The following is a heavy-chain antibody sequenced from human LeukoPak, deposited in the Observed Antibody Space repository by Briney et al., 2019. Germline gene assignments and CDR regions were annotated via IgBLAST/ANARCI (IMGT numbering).Heavy chain of an antibody. CDR1: GDSISSSSYF. J-gene: IGHJ4*02. Sequence: PSETLSLTCTVSGDSISSSSYFWGWIRQPPGKGLEWIGSIYYSGSTYYNPSLKSRVTISADTSQNQFSLKLSSVTAADTAVYYCASRKLGNDYWGQGTLVTVSS. D-gene: IGHD7-27*01. CDR2: IYYSGST. CDR3: ASRKLGNDY. V-gene: IGHV4-39*07.